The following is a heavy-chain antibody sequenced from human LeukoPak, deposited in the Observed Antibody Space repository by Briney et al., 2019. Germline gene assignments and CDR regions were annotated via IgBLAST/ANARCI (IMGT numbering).Heavy chain of an antibody. V-gene: IGHV3-30*04. Sequence: GGALRLSCAASGFTFSSYAMHWVRQAPGKGLEWVAVISYDGSNKYYADSVKGRFTISRDNSKNTLYLQMNSLRAEDTAVYYCARDPLYYYDSSGYCDYWGQGTLVTVSS. J-gene: IGHJ4*02. CDR2: ISYDGSNK. D-gene: IGHD3-22*01. CDR1: GFTFSSYA. CDR3: ARDPLYYYDSSGYCDY.